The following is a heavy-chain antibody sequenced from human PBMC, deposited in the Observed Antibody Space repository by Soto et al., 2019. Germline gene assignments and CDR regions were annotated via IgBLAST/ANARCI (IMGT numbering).Heavy chain of an antibody. J-gene: IGHJ4*02. CDR1: GFSFITYT. V-gene: IGHV3-30*04. D-gene: IGHD5-12*01. Sequence: QVHLVESAGGVVQPGRSLRLSCSTSGFSFITYTMHWVRQAPGKGLEWVAIISSDGSQQYYADFVKGRFTTSRDNSRNTLYLQMNSLKAEDTAVYYCARAPYGGHVGRFDSWGQGALVTVSS. CDR3: ARAPYGGHVGRFDS. CDR2: ISSDGSQQ.